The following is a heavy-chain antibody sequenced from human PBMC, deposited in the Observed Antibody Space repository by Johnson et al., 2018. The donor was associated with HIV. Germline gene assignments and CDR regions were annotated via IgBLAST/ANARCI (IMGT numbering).Heavy chain of an antibody. V-gene: IGHV3-33*03. CDR1: GLSFSNFG. CDR3: STTFCTSCSVGKFGTFDI. D-gene: IGHD2-2*01. Sequence: QVQLVESGGGVVQPGKSLTISCVVSGLSFSNFGIHWVRQAPGKGPEWVAVISFDGNLRKYEDSVKGRFTISRDNAENSLYMQMNSLRAEDTAVYYCSTTFCTSCSVGKFGTFDIWGQGTMVTVSS. J-gene: IGHJ3*02. CDR2: ISFDGNLR.